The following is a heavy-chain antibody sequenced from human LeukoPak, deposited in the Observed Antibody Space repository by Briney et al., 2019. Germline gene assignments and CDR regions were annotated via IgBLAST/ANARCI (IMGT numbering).Heavy chain of an antibody. D-gene: IGHD4-17*01. V-gene: IGHV3-21*01. Sequence: GGSLRLSCAASGFTFSSYSMNWVRQAPGKGLEWVSSISSSSYIYYADSAKGRFTISRDNAKNSLYLQMNSLRAEDTAVYYCARGGYYGDYSVDYWGQGTLVTVSS. J-gene: IGHJ4*02. CDR2: ISSSSYI. CDR1: GFTFSSYS. CDR3: ARGGYYGDYSVDY.